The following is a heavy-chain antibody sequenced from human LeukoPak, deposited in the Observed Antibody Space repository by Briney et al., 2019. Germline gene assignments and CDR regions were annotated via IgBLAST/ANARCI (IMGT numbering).Heavy chain of an antibody. J-gene: IGHJ4*02. Sequence: GGSLRLSCAASGFTFSNAWMSWVRQAPGKGLEWVGRIKSKTDGGTTDYAAPVKGRFTISRDDSKNTLYLQMNSLKTEDTAVYYCTLQTSYSGYDRFDYWGQGTLVTVSS. V-gene: IGHV3-15*01. CDR2: IKSKTDGGTT. CDR3: TLQTSYSGYDRFDY. CDR1: GFTFSNAW. D-gene: IGHD5-12*01.